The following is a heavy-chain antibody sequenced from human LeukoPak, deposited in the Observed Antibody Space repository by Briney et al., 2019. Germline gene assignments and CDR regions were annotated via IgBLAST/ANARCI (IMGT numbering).Heavy chain of an antibody. Sequence: GASVKISCQASGYTFTAYPIHWVRQAPGKGLEWMGRISPNSGVTYSAWNFHGRITVSSDTSNSTVYMVLSSLRPDDTAIYYCARDSSNWSSFGSWGQGTLVIVSS. V-gene: IGHV1-2*06. CDR3: ARDSSNWSSFGS. J-gene: IGHJ4*02. D-gene: IGHD4-11*01. CDR1: GYTFTAYP. CDR2: ISPNSGVT.